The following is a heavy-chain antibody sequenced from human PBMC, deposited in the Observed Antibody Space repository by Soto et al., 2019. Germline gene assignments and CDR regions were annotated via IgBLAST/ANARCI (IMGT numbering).Heavy chain of an antibody. J-gene: IGHJ4*02. Sequence: QVHLVQSGAAVKKPGASVKVSCKASGYTFTSYAMHCVRQAPGQRLEWMGWINAGNGNTKYSQKFQGRVTITRDTSASTAYMELSSLRSEDTAVYYCARSSVVVTAADYWGQGTLVTVSS. CDR2: INAGNGNT. D-gene: IGHD2-21*02. CDR1: GYTFTSYA. V-gene: IGHV1-3*01. CDR3: ARSSVVVTAADY.